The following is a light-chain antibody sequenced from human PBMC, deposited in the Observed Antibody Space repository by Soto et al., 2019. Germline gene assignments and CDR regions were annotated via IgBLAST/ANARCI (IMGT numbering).Light chain of an antibody. Sequence: EIVMTQSAAALSVSQGERATLSCRASQSVSSNLAWYQQKPGQAPRLLIYGASTRATGIPARFSGSGSGTECTLTISSLQSEDVAVYYCQQYNNWPRTFGQGTKVDI. CDR3: QQYNNWPRT. CDR2: GAS. V-gene: IGKV3-15*01. CDR1: QSVSSN. J-gene: IGKJ1*01.